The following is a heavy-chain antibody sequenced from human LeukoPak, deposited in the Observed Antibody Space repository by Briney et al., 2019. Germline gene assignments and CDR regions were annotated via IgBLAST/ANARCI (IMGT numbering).Heavy chain of an antibody. CDR1: RFILSDDW. CDR2: IKQDGSEE. J-gene: IGHJ4*02. Sequence: GRSLRLSCAASRFILSDDWMSWVRQAPGKGLEWVADIKQDGSEEYYVDSVKGRFTISRDNAKNSLFLQMNSLRAEDTAVYYCARGPYSRDNFDYWGQGTLVTVSS. CDR3: ARGPYSRDNFDY. V-gene: IGHV3-7*03. D-gene: IGHD6-13*01.